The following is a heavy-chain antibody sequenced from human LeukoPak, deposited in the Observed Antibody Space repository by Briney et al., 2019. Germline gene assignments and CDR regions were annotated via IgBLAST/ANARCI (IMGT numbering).Heavy chain of an antibody. V-gene: IGHV3-48*02. CDR2: ISSSGSAK. CDR3: ASGSGH. J-gene: IGHJ4*02. CDR1: GFTFSNYG. D-gene: IGHD2-2*03. Sequence: GGSLRLSCAASGFTFSNYGLNWVRQAPGKGLEWVSHISSSGSAKYYADSVKGRFTISRDNAKNSLYLQMDSLRDEDTAVFYCASGSGHWGQGTLVTVSS.